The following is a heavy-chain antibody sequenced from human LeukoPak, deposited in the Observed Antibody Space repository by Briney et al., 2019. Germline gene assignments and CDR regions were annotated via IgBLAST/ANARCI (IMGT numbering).Heavy chain of an antibody. CDR2: ISAYNGNT. Sequence: GASVKVSCKASGYTFTSYYMHWVRQAPGQGLEWMGWISAYNGNTNYAQKLQGRVTMTTDTSTSTAYMELRSLRSDDTAVYYRARDRRSRSSSWYSAWSPNGFDPWGQGTLVTVSS. CDR3: ARDRRSRSSSWYSAWSPNGFDP. CDR1: GYTFTSYY. D-gene: IGHD6-13*01. V-gene: IGHV1-18*04. J-gene: IGHJ5*02.